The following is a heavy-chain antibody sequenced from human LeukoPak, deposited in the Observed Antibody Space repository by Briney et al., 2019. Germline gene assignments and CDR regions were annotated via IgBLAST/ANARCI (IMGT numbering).Heavy chain of an antibody. CDR3: ARATARSGSSQGIIDY. CDR1: GGSFSGYY. Sequence: SETLSLTCAVYGGSFSGYYWSWIRQPPGKGLKWIGEINHSGSTNYNPSLKSRVTISVDTSKNQFSLKLRSVTAADTAVYYCARATARSGSSQGIIDYWGQGTLVTVSS. J-gene: IGHJ4*02. V-gene: IGHV4-34*01. D-gene: IGHD1-26*01. CDR2: INHSGST.